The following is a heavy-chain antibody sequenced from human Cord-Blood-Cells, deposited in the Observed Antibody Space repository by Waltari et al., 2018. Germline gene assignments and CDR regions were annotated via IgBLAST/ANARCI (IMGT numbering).Heavy chain of an antibody. D-gene: IGHD3-10*01. V-gene: IGHV1-2*02. CDR1: GYPFTGYD. CDR2: INPNSGGT. Sequence: QVQLVQSGAEVKKPGASVKVSCQASGYPFTGYDMHLVRQAPGQGLEWMGWINPNSGGTNYAQKFQGRVTMTRDTSISTAYMELSRLRSDDTAVYYCARVLWFGELVNFDYWGQGTLVTVSS. J-gene: IGHJ4*02. CDR3: ARVLWFGELVNFDY.